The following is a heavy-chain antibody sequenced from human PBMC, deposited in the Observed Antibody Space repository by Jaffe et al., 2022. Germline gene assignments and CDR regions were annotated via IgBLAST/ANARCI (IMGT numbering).Heavy chain of an antibody. D-gene: IGHD6-13*01. CDR3: AREDIAAAAQRWVFDY. V-gene: IGHV1-69*08. J-gene: IGHJ4*02. CDR1: GGTFSSYT. Sequence: QVQLVQSGAEVKKPGSSVKVSCKASGGTFSSYTISWVRQAPGQGLEWMGRIIPILGIANYAQKFQGRVTITADKSTSTAYMELSSLRSEDTAVYYCAREDIAAAAQRWVFDYWGQGTLVTVSS. CDR2: IIPILGIA.